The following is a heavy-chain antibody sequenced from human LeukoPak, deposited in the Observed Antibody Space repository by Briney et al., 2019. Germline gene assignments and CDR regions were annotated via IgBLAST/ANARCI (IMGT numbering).Heavy chain of an antibody. CDR1: GYTFTSYS. CDR2: INPSGGST. CDR3: ARMWLQLHWFDP. Sequence: ASVKVSCKASGYTFTSYSMHWVRQAPGQGLEWMGIINPSGGSTTYAQKFQGRVTMTRDTSTSTVYMELSSLRSEDTAVYYCARMWLQLHWFDPWGQGTLVTVSS. J-gene: IGHJ5*02. D-gene: IGHD5-18*01. V-gene: IGHV1-46*01.